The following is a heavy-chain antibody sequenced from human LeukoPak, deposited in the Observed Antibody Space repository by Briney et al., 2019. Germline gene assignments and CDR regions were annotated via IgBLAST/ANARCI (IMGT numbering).Heavy chain of an antibody. V-gene: IGHV3-21*04. Sequence: PGESLRLSCAVSGFTFSNYAMNWIRQAPGKGLEWVSSIDVGSYTYYAGSVKGRFTISRDNSKNTLYLQMNSLRAEDTAVYYCASHSYDFWSGYRNWGQGTLVTVFS. CDR1: GFTFSNYA. J-gene: IGHJ4*02. CDR2: IDVGSYT. D-gene: IGHD3-3*01. CDR3: ASHSYDFWSGYRN.